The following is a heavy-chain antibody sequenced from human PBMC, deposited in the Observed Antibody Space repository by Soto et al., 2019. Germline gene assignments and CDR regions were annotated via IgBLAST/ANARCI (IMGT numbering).Heavy chain of an antibody. CDR1: GFTFSSYW. D-gene: IGHD2-15*01. CDR2: IKQDGSEK. V-gene: IGHV3-7*05. Sequence: EVQLVESGGGLVQPGGSLRLSCAASGFTFSSYWMSWVRQAPGKGLEWVANIKQDGSEKYYVDSVKGRFTIYRDNAKNSLYLQMNSLRAEDTAVYYCARDPGYCSGGSCYEGYYFDYWGQGTLVTVSS. J-gene: IGHJ4*02. CDR3: ARDPGYCSGGSCYEGYYFDY.